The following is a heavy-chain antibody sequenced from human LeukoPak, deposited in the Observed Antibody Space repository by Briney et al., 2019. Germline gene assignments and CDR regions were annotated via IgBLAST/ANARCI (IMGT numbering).Heavy chain of an antibody. Sequence: GGSLRLSCAASGFTFSSYSMNWVRQAPGKGLEWVSSISSSSYIYYADSVKGRFTISRDNAKNSLYLQMNSLRAEDTAVYYCARDIGTKRIAAAGTVYWGQGTLVTVSS. V-gene: IGHV3-21*01. D-gene: IGHD6-13*01. CDR2: ISSSSYI. CDR3: ARDIGTKRIAAAGTVY. CDR1: GFTFSSYS. J-gene: IGHJ4*02.